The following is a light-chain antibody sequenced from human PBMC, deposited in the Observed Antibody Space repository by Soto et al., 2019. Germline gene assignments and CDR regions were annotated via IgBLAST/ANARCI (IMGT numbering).Light chain of an antibody. J-gene: IGLJ3*02. CDR2: TTT. Sequence: LTQQRSLTVSPGGTATLTCSSSNAAVTSGYYPNWFQQEPGQAPRALIYTTTIKHSWTPAPFSGCLLAGKAALTLSGVQPEDEAEYYCMLYYGGARSCVFGGGTQLTVL. V-gene: IGLV7-43*01. CDR1: NAAVTSGYY. CDR3: MLYYGGARSCV.